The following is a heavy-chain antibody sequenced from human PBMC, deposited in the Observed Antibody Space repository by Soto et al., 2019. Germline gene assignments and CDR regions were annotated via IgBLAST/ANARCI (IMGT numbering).Heavy chain of an antibody. J-gene: IGHJ4*02. CDR1: GGSISSGDYY. Sequence: SETLSLTCTVSGGSISSGDYYWTWIRQPPGKGLEWIGSIYYSGSTYYNPSLRSRVTISVDTSKNQFSLKLSSVTAADTAVFYCAGLYPYESSGYHLDYWSQGTLVTVSS. D-gene: IGHD3-22*01. V-gene: IGHV4-39*01. CDR3: AGLYPYESSGYHLDY. CDR2: IYYSGST.